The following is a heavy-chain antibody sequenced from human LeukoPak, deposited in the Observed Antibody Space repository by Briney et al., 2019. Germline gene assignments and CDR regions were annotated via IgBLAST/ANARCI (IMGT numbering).Heavy chain of an antibody. V-gene: IGHV3-74*01. Sequence: AGGSLRLSCAASGFTFSSYWMLWVRQAPGKGLVWVSRINTDGSNTNYADSVKGRFTISRDNAKNTLYLQMNSLRAEDTAVYYCARVSTGSSSHDYWGQGTLVTVSS. D-gene: IGHD6-13*01. CDR1: GFTFSSYW. J-gene: IGHJ4*02. CDR3: ARVSTGSSSHDY. CDR2: INTDGSNT.